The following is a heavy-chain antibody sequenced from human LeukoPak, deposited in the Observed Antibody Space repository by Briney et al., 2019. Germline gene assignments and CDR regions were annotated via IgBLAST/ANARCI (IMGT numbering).Heavy chain of an antibody. CDR2: IIPIFGTA. V-gene: IGHV1-69*05. Sequence: EASVKVSCKASGGTFSSYAISWVRQAPGQGLEWMGGIIPIFGTANYAQKFQGRVTITTDESTSTAYMELSSLRSEDTAVYYCATLGNIVGATGFDYWGQGTLVTVSS. CDR3: ATLGNIVGATGFDY. CDR1: GGTFSSYA. D-gene: IGHD1-26*01. J-gene: IGHJ4*02.